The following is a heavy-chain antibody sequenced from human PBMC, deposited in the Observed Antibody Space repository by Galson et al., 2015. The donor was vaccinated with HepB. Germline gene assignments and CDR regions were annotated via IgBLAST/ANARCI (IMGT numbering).Heavy chain of an antibody. Sequence: SVKVSCKAAGYTFNNHAMHWVRQAPGLGLEWMGWINDGSGNTRYSEKFQGRVTITVDTSANTVYMELSSLRSEDTAVYYCARDPPPTVISGALDIRGHGTRVTVS. J-gene: IGHJ4*03. CDR2: INDGSGNT. CDR3: ARDPPPTVISGALDI. CDR1: GYTFNNHA. D-gene: IGHD3-10*01. V-gene: IGHV1-3*01.